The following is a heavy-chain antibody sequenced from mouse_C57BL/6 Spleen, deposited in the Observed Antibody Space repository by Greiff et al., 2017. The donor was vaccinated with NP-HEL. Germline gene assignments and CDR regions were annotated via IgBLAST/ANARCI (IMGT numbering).Heavy chain of an antibody. CDR2: VDPEDGET. D-gene: IGHD2-1*01. CDR3: ARSDGNYLFAY. Sequence: EVQLQESGAELVKPGASVKLSCSASGFTIKDYYMHWVKQRPEQGLGLIGRVDPEDGETKYAPKFQGRATITADTSSNTAYLQLSSLTSEDTAVYYCARSDGNYLFAYWGQGTLVTVSA. J-gene: IGHJ3*01. CDR1: GFTIKDYY. V-gene: IGHV14-2*01.